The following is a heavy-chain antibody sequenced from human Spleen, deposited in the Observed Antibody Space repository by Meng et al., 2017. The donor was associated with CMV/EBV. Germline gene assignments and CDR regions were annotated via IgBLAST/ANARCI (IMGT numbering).Heavy chain of an antibody. CDR1: GGSLSDYY. CDR3: ASPNYYDTSGYYY. V-gene: IGHV4-34*01. CDR2: INHSGST. D-gene: IGHD3-22*01. Sequence: SETLSLTCAVYGGSLSDYYWSWIRQPPGKGLEWIGEINHSGSTNYNPSLKSRVTISIDTSKNQFSLKLSSVTAADTAVYYCASPNYYDTSGYYYWGQGTLVTVSS. J-gene: IGHJ4*02.